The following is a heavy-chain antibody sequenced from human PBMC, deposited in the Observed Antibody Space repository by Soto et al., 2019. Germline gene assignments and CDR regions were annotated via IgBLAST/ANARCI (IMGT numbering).Heavy chain of an antibody. CDR3: ARETGYYDSSGLGGVFDY. V-gene: IGHV3-33*01. CDR2: IWYDGSNK. J-gene: IGHJ4*02. D-gene: IGHD3-22*01. CDR1: GFTFSSYG. Sequence: GGSLRLSCAASGFTFSSYGMHWVRQAPGKGLEWVAVIWYDGSNKYYADSVKGRFTISRDNSKNTLYLQMNSLRAEDTAVYYCARETGYYDSSGLGGVFDYWGQGTLVTVSS.